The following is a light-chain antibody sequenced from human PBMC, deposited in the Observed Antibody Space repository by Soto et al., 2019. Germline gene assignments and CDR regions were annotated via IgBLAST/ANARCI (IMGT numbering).Light chain of an antibody. J-gene: IGKJ2*01. CDR3: QQSHTTPYT. CDR1: QGISSY. CDR2: AAS. V-gene: IGKV1-9*01. Sequence: DIQLTQSPSFLSASVGDRVTITCRASQGISSYLAWYQQKPGKAPKLLIYAASTLQSGVPSRFSGSGSGTEFTLTISRLQPEDFATYYCQQSHTTPYTFGQGTKLEI.